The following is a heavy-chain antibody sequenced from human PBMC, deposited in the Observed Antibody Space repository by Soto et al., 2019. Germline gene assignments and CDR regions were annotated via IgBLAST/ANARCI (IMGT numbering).Heavy chain of an antibody. D-gene: IGHD1-26*01. CDR3: AKGGELGGALGAH. J-gene: IGHJ4*02. V-gene: IGHV3-30*18. CDR2: ISYDGGYQ. CDR1: GFAFNKFG. Sequence: QVQLVESGGGGVQPGTSLRLSCEASGFAFNKFGMHWVRQAPGKGLEWVAFISYDGGYQYYADSVQGRLTITRDNSRNTLNMQLHSLRRAATAVSYHAKGGELGGALGAHWGRGTLVTVPS.